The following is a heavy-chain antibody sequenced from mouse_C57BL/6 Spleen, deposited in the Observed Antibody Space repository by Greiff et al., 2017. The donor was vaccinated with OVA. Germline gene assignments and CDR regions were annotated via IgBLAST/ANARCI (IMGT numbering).Heavy chain of an antibody. Sequence: DVMLVESGGGLVKPGGSLKLSCAASGFTFSSYAMSWVRQTPEKRLEWVATISDGGSYTYYPDNVKGRFTISRDNAKNNLYLQMSHLKSEDTAMYYCARECDYEGYFDVWGTGTTVTVSS. J-gene: IGHJ1*03. CDR3: ARECDYEGYFDV. CDR1: GFTFSSYA. D-gene: IGHD2-4*01. V-gene: IGHV5-4*01. CDR2: ISDGGSYT.